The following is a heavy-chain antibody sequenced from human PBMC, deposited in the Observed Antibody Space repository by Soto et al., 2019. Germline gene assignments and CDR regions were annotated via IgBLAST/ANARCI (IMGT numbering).Heavy chain of an antibody. CDR3: ARVGCSGGSCIDY. CDR2: MNSDGSST. Sequence: EVQLVESGGGLVQPGGSLRLSCAASGFTLSSYWMHWVRQAPGQGLLWVSRMNSDGSSTSYADSVKGRFTISRDNAKNTLYLQMNSLRVEDTGLYYCARVGCSGGSCIDYWGRGTLVTVSS. J-gene: IGHJ4*02. CDR1: GFTLSSYW. D-gene: IGHD2-15*01. V-gene: IGHV3-74*01.